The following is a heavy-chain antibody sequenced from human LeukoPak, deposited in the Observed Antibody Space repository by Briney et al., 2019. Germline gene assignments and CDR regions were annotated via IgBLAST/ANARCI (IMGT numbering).Heavy chain of an antibody. Sequence: SETVSLTCTFCDGSISSSSYHWGGIRKPPGKGLEWLGSYYYCRSTCYNPSLKSRVPILVDTSQNQFSPTLSYVAAADNAVVYCARVPLSSSSGYVDYWGQGTLVTVSS. CDR1: DGSISSSSYH. J-gene: IGHJ4*02. D-gene: IGHD6-6*01. CDR3: ARVPLSSSSGYVDY. CDR2: YYYCRST. V-gene: IGHV4-39*07.